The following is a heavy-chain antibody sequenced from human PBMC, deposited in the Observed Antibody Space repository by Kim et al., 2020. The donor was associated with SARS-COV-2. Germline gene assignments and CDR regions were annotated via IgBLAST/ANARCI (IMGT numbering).Heavy chain of an antibody. Sequence: SETLSLTCAVYGGSFSGYYWSWIRQPPGKGLEWIGEINHSGSTNYNPSLKSRVTISVDTSKNQFSLKLSSVTAADTAVYYCARGSHYDILTGYYKGYNWFDPWGQGTLVTVSS. CDR1: GGSFSGYY. V-gene: IGHV4-34*01. CDR3: ARGSHYDILTGYYKGYNWFDP. J-gene: IGHJ5*02. CDR2: INHSGST. D-gene: IGHD3-9*01.